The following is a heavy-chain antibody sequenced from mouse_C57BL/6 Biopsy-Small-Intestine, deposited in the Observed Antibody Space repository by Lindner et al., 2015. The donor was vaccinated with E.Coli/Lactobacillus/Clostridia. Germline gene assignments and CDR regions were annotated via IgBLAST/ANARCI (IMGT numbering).Heavy chain of an antibody. CDR2: INPNSGAT. J-gene: IGHJ4*01. CDR1: RYTFTGYY. V-gene: IGHV1-84*02. Sequence: SVKVSCKASRYTFTGYYIHWMRQAPGQGLEWMGWINPNSGATNYAQKFQGRFAMTSDTSITTLYMELYSLISDDTAEYFCARDSDTRFGGVIDSWGQGTQVTVSS. CDR3: ARDSDTRFGGVIDS. D-gene: IGHD1-1*01.